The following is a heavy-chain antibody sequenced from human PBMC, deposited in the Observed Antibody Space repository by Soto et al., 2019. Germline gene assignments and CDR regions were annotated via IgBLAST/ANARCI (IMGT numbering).Heavy chain of an antibody. J-gene: IGHJ4*02. D-gene: IGHD3-16*02. V-gene: IGHV3-72*01. CDR2: TRNKANSYTT. CDR3: ATVGGGYHDAY. CDR1: GFTFSDHY. Sequence: GGSLRLSCAASGFTFSDHYMDWVRQAPGKGLEWVGRTRNKANSYTTEYAASVTGRFITSRDDSENSLFLEMNSLKAEDTAVYYCATVGGGYHDAYWGQGTQVTVSS.